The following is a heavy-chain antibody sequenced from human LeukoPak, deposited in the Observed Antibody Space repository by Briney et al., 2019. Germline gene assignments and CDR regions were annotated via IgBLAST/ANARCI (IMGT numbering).Heavy chain of an antibody. V-gene: IGHV3-66*04. J-gene: IGHJ4*02. Sequence: PGGSLRLSCAASGFTVSSNYMSWVRQAPGKGLEWVSVIYSGGSTYYADSVKGRFTISRDNSKNTLYLQMNSLRAEDTAVYYCAKQPIDFWSGYYNYWGQGTLVTVSS. CDR3: AKQPIDFWSGYYNY. CDR1: GFTVSSNY. CDR2: IYSGGST. D-gene: IGHD3-3*01.